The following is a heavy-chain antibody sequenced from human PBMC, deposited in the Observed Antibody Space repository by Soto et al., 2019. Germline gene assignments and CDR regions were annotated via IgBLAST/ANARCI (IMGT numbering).Heavy chain of an antibody. CDR1: AFTFTSST. CDR3: AAADEGWKLALDV. J-gene: IGHJ6*02. D-gene: IGHD3-3*02. Sequence: SVKVSCKASAFTFTSSTVQWMRQSRGQRLEWIGWIVVGSGNTNYAQKFQERVTITRDMSTSTAYMELSSLGSEDTAVYYCAAADEGWKLALDVWGQGTTVTVSS. CDR2: IVVGSGNT. V-gene: IGHV1-58*01.